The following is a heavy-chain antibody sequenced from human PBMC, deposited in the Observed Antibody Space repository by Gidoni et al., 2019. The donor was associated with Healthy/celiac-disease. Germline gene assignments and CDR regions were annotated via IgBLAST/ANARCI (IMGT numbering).Heavy chain of an antibody. V-gene: IGHV4-4*02. CDR1: GGSISSSNW. J-gene: IGHJ4*02. CDR2: IYHSGST. D-gene: IGHD3-10*01. CDR3: ARDAKYYGSGSYGYFDY. Sequence: QVQLQESGPGLVKPSGTLSLTCAVSGGSISSSNWWSWVRQPPGKGLEWIGEIYHSGSTNYNPSLKSRVTISVDKSKNQFSLKLSSVIAADTAVYYCARDAKYYGSGSYGYFDYWGQGTLVTVSS.